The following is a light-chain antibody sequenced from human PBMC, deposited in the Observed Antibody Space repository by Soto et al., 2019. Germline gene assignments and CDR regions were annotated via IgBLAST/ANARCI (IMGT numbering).Light chain of an antibody. CDR2: DAS. V-gene: IGKV1-5*01. CDR1: QSISRW. Sequence: DIQMTQSPSTLSASIGDGVTITCLAIQSISRWLAWYQQKPGKAPRLLIYDASRLESGVPSRFSGSGSGTDFTLTISSLQPDDFATYYCQQYNNYSPTWTFGRGTKVDIK. CDR3: QQYNNYSPTWT. J-gene: IGKJ1*01.